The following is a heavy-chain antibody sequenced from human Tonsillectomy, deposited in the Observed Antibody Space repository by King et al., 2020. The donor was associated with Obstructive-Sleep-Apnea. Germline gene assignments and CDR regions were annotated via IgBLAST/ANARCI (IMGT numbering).Heavy chain of an antibody. CDR1: GYTFTKYG. V-gene: IGHV1-18*01. D-gene: IGHD6-19*01. CDR3: ARIHTSAWFFDY. Sequence: QLVQSGTEMKKPGASVKLSCQTSGYTFTKYGITWLRQAPGQGLEWMGLISPDNGKTDYPQKLQGRVTLTTDTSTSTAYMDLRSLRSDDTAFYYCARIHTSAWFFDYWGQGTLVTVSS. J-gene: IGHJ4*02. CDR2: ISPDNGKT.